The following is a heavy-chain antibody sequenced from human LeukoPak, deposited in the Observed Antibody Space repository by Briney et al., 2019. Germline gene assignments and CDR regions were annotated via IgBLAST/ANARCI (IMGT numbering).Heavy chain of an antibody. CDR3: ARRDSNSGVDP. V-gene: IGHV4-59*08. D-gene: IGHD2-21*02. J-gene: IGHJ5*02. Sequence: SETLSLTCTVSGDSIISFYWSWIRQPPGKGLEWIGYISYSGSTSYNPSLKSRVTMSLDTSKNQFSLKLSSVTAADTAVYYCARRDSNSGVDPWGQGTLVTVSS. CDR2: ISYSGST. CDR1: GDSIISFY.